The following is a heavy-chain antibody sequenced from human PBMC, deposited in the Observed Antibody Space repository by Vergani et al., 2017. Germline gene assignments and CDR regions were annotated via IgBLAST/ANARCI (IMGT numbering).Heavy chain of an antibody. V-gene: IGHV3-NL1*01. CDR3: AKERGIATVGATGSFDY. CDR1: GFTFSHYS. Sequence: VQMVESGGGLVKPGGSLRLSCVASGFTFSHYSMNWVRQAPGKGLEWVSIISDNGGTTYYADSVKGRFTISRDNSKNTLYLQMNSLRAEDTAVYYCAKERGIATVGATGSFDYWGQGTLVTVSS. CDR2: ISDNGGTT. J-gene: IGHJ4*02. D-gene: IGHD1-26*01.